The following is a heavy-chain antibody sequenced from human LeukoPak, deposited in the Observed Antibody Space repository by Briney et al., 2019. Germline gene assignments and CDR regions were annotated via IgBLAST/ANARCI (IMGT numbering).Heavy chain of an antibody. D-gene: IGHD3-9*01. CDR1: GFSFSQYP. CDR3: ARDYTGYFP. CDR2: IDTGGSST. V-gene: IGHV3-74*01. Sequence: PGGSLRLSCAVSGFSFSQYPMDWVRQAPGKGLMWVSRIDTGGSSTYYADSVKGRFTISRDNAKNSLYLQMNSLRAEDTAVYYCARDYTGYFPWGQGTLVIVSS. J-gene: IGHJ5*02.